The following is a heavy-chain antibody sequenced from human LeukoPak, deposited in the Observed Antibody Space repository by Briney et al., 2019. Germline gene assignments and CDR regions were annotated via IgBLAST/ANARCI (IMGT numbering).Heavy chain of an antibody. CDR3: ARAWIPIYCSSTSCHTTGFDP. Sequence: PSESLSLTCAVYGGSFSGYYWSWIRQPPGKGLEWIGEINHSGSTNYNPSPKSRVTVSVDTSKNQFSLKLSSVTAADTAVYYCARAWIPIYCSSTSCHTTGFDPWGQGTLVTVSS. V-gene: IGHV4-34*01. D-gene: IGHD2-2*01. CDR2: INHSGST. CDR1: GGSFSGYY. J-gene: IGHJ5*02.